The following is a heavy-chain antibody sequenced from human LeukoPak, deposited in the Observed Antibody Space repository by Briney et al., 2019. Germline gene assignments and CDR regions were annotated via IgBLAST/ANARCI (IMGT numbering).Heavy chain of an antibody. CDR3: ARGFSYYYGSGSTRQGWFDP. Sequence: SETLSLTCAVYGGSFSGYYWSWIRQPPGKGLEWIGEINHSGSTNYNPSLKSRVTISVDTSKNQFSLKLSSVAAADTAVYYCARGFSYYYGSGSTRQGWFDPWGQGTLVTVSS. V-gene: IGHV4-34*01. J-gene: IGHJ5*02. D-gene: IGHD3-10*01. CDR2: INHSGST. CDR1: GGSFSGYY.